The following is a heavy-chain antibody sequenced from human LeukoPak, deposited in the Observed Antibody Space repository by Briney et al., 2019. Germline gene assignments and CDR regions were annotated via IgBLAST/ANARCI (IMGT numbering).Heavy chain of an antibody. Sequence: GGSLRLSCVASGFTFSSYGMHWVRQAPGKGPESVAFIQSVGTTKYVDSVKGRFTISRDISKNTLYLQMNSLRVEDTAVYYCAKDHPVLHYWGQGTLVTVSS. J-gene: IGHJ4*02. CDR3: AKDHPVLHY. V-gene: IGHV3-30*02. CDR1: GFTFSSYG. CDR2: IQSVGTTK.